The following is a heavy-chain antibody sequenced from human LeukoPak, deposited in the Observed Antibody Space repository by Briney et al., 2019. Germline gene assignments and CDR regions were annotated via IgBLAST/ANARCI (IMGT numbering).Heavy chain of an antibody. Sequence: SETLSLTCTVSGDSITSGSYYWGWIRQPPGRGLEWIGSIYYSGNTYYNPSLKSRVTISVDTSNNEFSLRLTSVTAADTAVYYCAREPSIAAAGTEGYYFDYWGQGTLVTVSS. CDR1: GDSITSGSYY. CDR3: AREPSIAAAGTEGYYFDY. CDR2: IYYSGNT. D-gene: IGHD6-13*01. J-gene: IGHJ4*02. V-gene: IGHV4-39*07.